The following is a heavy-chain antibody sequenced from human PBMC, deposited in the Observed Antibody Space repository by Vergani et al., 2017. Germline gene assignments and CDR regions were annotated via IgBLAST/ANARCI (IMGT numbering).Heavy chain of an antibody. J-gene: IGHJ3*02. Sequence: QVRLQESGPGLVKPAQTLSLTCIVSGDSINSNDYYWSWIRQPPGKGLESLGYISYSGTTYYSPSLKSRVTISLDTSKKQFFLKLNSVTAADTAVYFCARLGYSDTSGFYSAFQIWGQGTMVTVPS. V-gene: IGHV4-30-4*01. CDR3: ARLGYSDTSGFYSAFQI. CDR1: GDSINSNDYY. D-gene: IGHD3-22*01. CDR2: ISYSGTT.